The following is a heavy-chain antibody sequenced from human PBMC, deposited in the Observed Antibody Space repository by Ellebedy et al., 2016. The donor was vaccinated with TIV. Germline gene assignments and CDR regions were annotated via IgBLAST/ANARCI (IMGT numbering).Heavy chain of an antibody. CDR3: AQVVGDYGGYDSAFDI. Sequence: PGGSLTLSCAASGFTFSSCALSWIRQAPGKGLEWVSGISCSGGNTYYADSVKGRFTISRDNSRNTVYLQMNSLRAEDTAVYYGAQVVGDYGGYDSAFDIWGQGTMVTVSS. CDR2: ISCSGGNT. V-gene: IGHV3-23*01. CDR1: GFTFSSCA. J-gene: IGHJ3*02. D-gene: IGHD4-17*01.